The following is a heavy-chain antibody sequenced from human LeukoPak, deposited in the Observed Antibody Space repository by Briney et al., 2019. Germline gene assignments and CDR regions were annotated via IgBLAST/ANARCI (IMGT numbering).Heavy chain of an antibody. D-gene: IGHD2-2*01. CDR2: ISGSGGST. J-gene: IGHJ4*02. V-gene: IGHV3-23*01. CDR1: GFTFSRQA. Sequence: PGRSLRLSSAASGFTFSRQAMTTVRQSPGHGLEWVSAISGSGGSTYYADSVKGRFTISRDNSKNTLYLQMNSLRAEDTAVYYCAKGDNVVVPAATDYWGQGTLVTVSS. CDR3: AKGDNVVVPAATDY.